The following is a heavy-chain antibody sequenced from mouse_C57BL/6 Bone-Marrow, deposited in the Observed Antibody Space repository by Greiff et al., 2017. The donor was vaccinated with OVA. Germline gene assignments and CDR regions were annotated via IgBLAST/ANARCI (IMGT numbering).Heavy chain of an antibody. CDR2: ISDGGSYT. CDR3: ASDLLRGDY. V-gene: IGHV5-4*03. J-gene: IGHJ2*01. CDR1: GFTFSSYA. D-gene: IGHD3-2*02. Sequence: EVMLVESGGGLVKPGGSLKLSCAASGFTFSSYAMSWVRQTPEKRLEWVATISDGGSYTYYPDNVKGRFTISRDNAKNNLYLQMSHLKSEDTAMYYCASDLLRGDYWGQGTTLTVSS.